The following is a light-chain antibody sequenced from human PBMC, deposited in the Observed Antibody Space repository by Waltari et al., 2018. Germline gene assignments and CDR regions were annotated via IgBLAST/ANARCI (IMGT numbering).Light chain of an antibody. CDR1: QSVGTS. Sequence: EIVLTQSPGTLSLSPGARATLSCRASQSVGTSLAWYQQKPGQAPRLLIYHASVWATGIPDRFRGGGSGTDFSLTISRLEPEDFAVYYCQMYVRLPATFGQGTKVEVK. CDR3: QMYVRLPAT. V-gene: IGKV3-20*01. CDR2: HAS. J-gene: IGKJ1*01.